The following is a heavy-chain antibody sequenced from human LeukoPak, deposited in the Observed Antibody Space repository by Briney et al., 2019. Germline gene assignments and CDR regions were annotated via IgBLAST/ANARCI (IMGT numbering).Heavy chain of an antibody. J-gene: IGHJ4*02. CDR3: ASEIVPRWSSPNFDY. CDR1: GGSIRSY. Sequence: SETLSLTCTVSGGSIRSYWSWIRQPAGKGLEWIGRIYGSGSTDYNPSLKSRVTMSIDTSKNQFSLKLSSVTAEDTAVYYCASEIVPRWSSPNFDYWGQGTLVTVSS. V-gene: IGHV4-4*07. CDR2: IYGSGST. D-gene: IGHD2-15*01.